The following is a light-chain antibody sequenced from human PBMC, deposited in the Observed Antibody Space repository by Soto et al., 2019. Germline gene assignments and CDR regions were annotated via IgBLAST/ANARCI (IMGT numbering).Light chain of an antibody. J-gene: IGKJ4*01. Sequence: DIQMTQSPSSLSASVGDRVTIACRAGQSISTYLNWYQQKPGKAPKLLIFAASSLKSGVPSRFSGSGSGTDFTLTINSLQLEDFATYECQQSNSDPTFGGGTKVEIK. V-gene: IGKV1-39*01. CDR1: QSISTY. CDR2: AAS. CDR3: QQSNSDPT.